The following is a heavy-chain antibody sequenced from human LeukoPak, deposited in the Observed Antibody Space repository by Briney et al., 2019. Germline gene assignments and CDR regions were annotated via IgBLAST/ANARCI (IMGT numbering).Heavy chain of an antibody. CDR3: ARDLNTVTTDY. V-gene: IGHV1-2*06. J-gene: IGHJ4*02. CDR2: INPNSGGT. D-gene: IGHD4-17*01. Sequence: ASVNVSCKASGYTFTGYYMHWVRQAPGQGLEWMGRINPNSGGTNYAQKFQGRVTMTRDTSTSTVYMELSSLRSEDTAVYYCARDLNTVTTDYWGQGALVTVSS. CDR1: GYTFTGYY.